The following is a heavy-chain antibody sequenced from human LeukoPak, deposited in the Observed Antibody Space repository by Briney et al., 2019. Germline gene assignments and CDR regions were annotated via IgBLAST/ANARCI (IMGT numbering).Heavy chain of an antibody. CDR3: TRDPANDY. J-gene: IGHJ4*02. CDR2: ISSSGSTI. Sequence: RGSLRLSCAASGFPFTSYEMNWVRQAPGKGLEWVSYISSSGSTIYYADSVKGRLTIYRDNAKNSLYLQMNSLRAEDTAVYYCTRDPANDYWGQGTLVTVSS. CDR1: GFPFTSYE. V-gene: IGHV3-48*03.